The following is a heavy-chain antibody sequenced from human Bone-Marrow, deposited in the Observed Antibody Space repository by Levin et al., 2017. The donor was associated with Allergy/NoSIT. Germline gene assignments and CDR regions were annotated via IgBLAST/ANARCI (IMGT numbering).Heavy chain of an antibody. CDR1: GFTFSSYA. J-gene: IGHJ6*02. Sequence: PGESLKISCAASGFTFSSYAMYWVRQAPGKGLEWVSSISSSSSSIYYADSVKGRFTISRDNAKKSLYLQMNSLRAEDTAVYYCAGWEETYGVDVWGQGTTVTVSS. V-gene: IGHV3-21*01. D-gene: IGHD1-26*01. CDR2: ISSSSSSI. CDR3: AGWEETYGVDV.